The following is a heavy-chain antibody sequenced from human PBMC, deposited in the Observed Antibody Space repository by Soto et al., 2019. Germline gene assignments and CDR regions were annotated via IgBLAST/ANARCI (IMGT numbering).Heavy chain of an antibody. CDR1: GFTFDDYG. CDR3: ASGYCSSTRCYAEEGNDY. J-gene: IGHJ4*02. CDR2: INWNGGST. D-gene: IGHD2-2*03. V-gene: IGHV3-20*01. Sequence: EVQLVESGGGVVRPGGSLRLSCAASGFTFDDYGMSWVRQAPGKGLEWVSGINWNGGSTGYADSVKGRFTISSDNAKNSLYLQMNSLRAEDTDLYHCASGYCSSTRCYAEEGNDYWGPGTLVTVSS.